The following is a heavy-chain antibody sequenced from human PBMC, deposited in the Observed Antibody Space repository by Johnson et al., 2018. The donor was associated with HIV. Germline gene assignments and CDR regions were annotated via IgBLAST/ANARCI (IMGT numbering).Heavy chain of an antibody. V-gene: IGHV3-23*04. CDR1: GFTFSSYA. CDR2: ISGRGGRT. J-gene: IGHJ3*02. CDR3: AKDPIVLVVYAISAFDI. Sequence: EMPLVESGGGLVQPGGSLRLSCAASGFTFSSYALSWVRQAPGKGLEWVSAISGRGGRTYYADSVQGRFTISRDNSKNTLYLQMNSLRAEDTAVYYCAKDPIVLVVYAISAFDIWGQGTMVTVSS. D-gene: IGHD2-8*02.